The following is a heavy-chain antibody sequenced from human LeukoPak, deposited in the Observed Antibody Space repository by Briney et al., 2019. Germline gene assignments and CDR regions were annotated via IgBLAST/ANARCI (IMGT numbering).Heavy chain of an antibody. CDR1: GGSITSYY. D-gene: IGHD1-7*01. CDR3: ARSYNWNYYWFDP. V-gene: IGHV4-4*09. CDR2: IYTSGST. J-gene: IGHJ5*02. Sequence: SETLSLTCTVSGGSITSYYWSWIRQPPGKGLEWIGYIYTSGSTNYNPSLKSRVTISVDTSKNQFSLKLSSVTAADTAVYYCARSYNWNYYWFDPWGQGSLVTVSS.